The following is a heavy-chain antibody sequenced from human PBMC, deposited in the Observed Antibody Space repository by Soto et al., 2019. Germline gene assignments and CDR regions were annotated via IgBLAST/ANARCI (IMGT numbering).Heavy chain of an antibody. CDR3: AKVVRYCSGGSCYYRGMDV. D-gene: IGHD2-15*01. CDR2: ISYDGSNK. J-gene: IGHJ6*02. Sequence: PGESLKISCAASGFTFSSYGMHWVRQAPGKGLEWVAVISYDGSNKYYADSVKGRFTISRDNSKNTLYLQMNSLRAEDTAVYYCAKVVRYCSGGSCYYRGMDVWGQGTTVTVSS. V-gene: IGHV3-30*18. CDR1: GFTFSSYG.